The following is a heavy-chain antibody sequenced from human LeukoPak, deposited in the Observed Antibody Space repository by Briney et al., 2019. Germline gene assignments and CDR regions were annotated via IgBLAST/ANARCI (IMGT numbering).Heavy chain of an antibody. D-gene: IGHD3-10*02. V-gene: IGHV3-23*01. CDR2: ISAGGST. Sequence: GGSLRLSCAVSGFMFSSFSMSWVRHVPGKGLEWVSTISAGGSTYYADSVKGRFTISRDNSKDTLFLQMNSLRAEDTAIYYCAKRPAAVRGVIPYLDYWGQGTLVTVSS. CDR3: AKRPAAVRGVIPYLDY. J-gene: IGHJ4*02. CDR1: GFMFSSFS.